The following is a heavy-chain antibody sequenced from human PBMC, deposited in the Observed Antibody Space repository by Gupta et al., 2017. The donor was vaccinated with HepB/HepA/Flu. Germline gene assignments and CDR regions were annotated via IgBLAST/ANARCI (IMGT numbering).Heavy chain of an antibody. CDR1: GYSFTTYA. CDR3: ARVKWKVVAFDF. V-gene: IGHV1-3*01. CDR2: SKAGNGDT. Sequence: QVQLVQSGAEGKNPGASVKVSCTTSGYSFTTYAMPWVRQAPGQRLEWMGWSKAGNGDTKYSQKFQGRVTITRDTSASRVYMELSILRSEDTAIYYCARVKWKVVAFDFWGLGTMVTVSS. D-gene: IGHD1-1*01. J-gene: IGHJ3*01.